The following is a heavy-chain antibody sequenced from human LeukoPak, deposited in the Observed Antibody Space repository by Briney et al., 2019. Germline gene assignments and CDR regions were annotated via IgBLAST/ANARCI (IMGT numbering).Heavy chain of an antibody. CDR3: ARVTYYDYVWGSYRYDAFDI. Sequence: SQTLSLTCTVSGGSISSGGYYWSWIRQHPGKGLEWIAYIYYSGSTYYNPSLKSRVTISVDTSKNQFSLKLSSVTAADTAVYYCARVTYYDYVWGSYRYDAFDIWGQGTMVTVSS. J-gene: IGHJ3*02. V-gene: IGHV4-31*03. CDR1: GGSISSGGYY. CDR2: IYYSGST. D-gene: IGHD3-16*02.